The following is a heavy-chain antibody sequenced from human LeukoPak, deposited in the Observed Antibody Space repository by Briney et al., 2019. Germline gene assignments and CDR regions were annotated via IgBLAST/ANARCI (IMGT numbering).Heavy chain of an antibody. J-gene: IGHJ4*02. CDR1: GFTFSSYA. CDR3: AKEHYIWGSYRYTGSDY. CDR2: ISGSGGST. Sequence: GGSLRLSCAASGFTFSSYAMSWVRQAPGKGLDWVSAISGSGGSTYYADSVKGRFTISRDNSKNTLYLQMNSLRAEDTAVYYCAKEHYIWGSYRYTGSDYWGQGTLVTVSS. D-gene: IGHD3-16*02. V-gene: IGHV3-23*01.